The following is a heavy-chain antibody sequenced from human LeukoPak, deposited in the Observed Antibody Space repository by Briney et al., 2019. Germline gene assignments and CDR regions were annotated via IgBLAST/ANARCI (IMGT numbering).Heavy chain of an antibody. J-gene: IGHJ4*02. D-gene: IGHD6-19*01. CDR1: GDSVSSNSAA. CDR2: TYYRSKWYN. V-gene: IGHV6-1*01. CDR3: AKSYSSGWDFDY. Sequence: SQTLSLTCAISGDSVSSNSAAWNWIRQSPSRGLEWLGRTYYRSKWYNDYAVSVNSRITIKPDTSKNQFSLQLKSVTPEDTAVYYCAKSYSSGWDFDYWGQGTLVTVSS.